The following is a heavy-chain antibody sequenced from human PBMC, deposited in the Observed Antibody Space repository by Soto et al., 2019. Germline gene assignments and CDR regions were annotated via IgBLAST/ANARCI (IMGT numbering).Heavy chain of an antibody. J-gene: IGHJ6*02. D-gene: IGHD5-18*01. CDR1: GYSFTSYW. CDR2: IYPGDSDT. Sequence: GESLKISCKGSGYSFTSYWIGWVRQMPVKGLEWMGIIYPGDSDTRYSPSFQGQVTISADKSISTAYLQWSSLKASDTAMYYCARLATAMVTDYSYGMDVWGQGTTVTVSS. V-gene: IGHV5-51*01. CDR3: ARLATAMVTDYSYGMDV.